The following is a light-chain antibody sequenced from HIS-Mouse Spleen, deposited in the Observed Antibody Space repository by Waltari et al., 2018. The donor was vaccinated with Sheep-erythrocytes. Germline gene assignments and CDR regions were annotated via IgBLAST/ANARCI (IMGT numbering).Light chain of an antibody. CDR3: QAWDSSTVV. V-gene: IGLV3-1*01. CDR1: KLGDNY. CDR2: QVS. J-gene: IGLJ2*01. Sequence: SYELTQPPSVSVSPGQTASITCSGEKLGDNYACWYQQKPGQSPVLVIYQVSKRPSGIPERFSGSNSGNTATLTISGTQAMDEADYYCQAWDSSTVVFGGGTKLTVL.